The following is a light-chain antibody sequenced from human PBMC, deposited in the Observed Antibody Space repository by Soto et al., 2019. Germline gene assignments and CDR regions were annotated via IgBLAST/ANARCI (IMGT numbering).Light chain of an antibody. CDR3: SSYTSSRAYV. CDR1: SSDFGAYNF. V-gene: IGLV2-14*01. J-gene: IGLJ1*01. Sequence: QSALNQPASVSGSPGQSITISCTGTSSDFGAYNFVSWRQQHPGKSXKLMFHEVSNRPSGVSNRFSGSKSGNTASLTISGLQAEDEADYYCSSYTSSRAYVFGIGIKVTVL. CDR2: EVS.